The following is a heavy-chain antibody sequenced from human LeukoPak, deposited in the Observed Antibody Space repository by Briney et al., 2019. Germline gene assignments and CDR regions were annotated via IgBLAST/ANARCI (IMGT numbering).Heavy chain of an antibody. CDR3: ARGVRGYDILTGYSD. Sequence: APVKSSCKASGYTFTSYGICWVRQAPGQGREWMGWISAYNGNTNYVQKIQGRVTMTTDTSTSTAYMELRSLRSDDTDVYYCARGVRGYDILTGYSDWGQGTLVTVSS. J-gene: IGHJ4*02. CDR2: ISAYNGNT. V-gene: IGHV1-18*01. D-gene: IGHD3-9*01. CDR1: GYTFTSYG.